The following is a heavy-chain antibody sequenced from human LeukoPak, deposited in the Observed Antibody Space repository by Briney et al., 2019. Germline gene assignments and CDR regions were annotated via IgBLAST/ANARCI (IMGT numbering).Heavy chain of an antibody. CDR1: GFTFSSYG. J-gene: IGHJ3*02. Sequence: PGGSLRLSCAASGFTFSSYGMHWVRQAPGKGLEWVAFIRYDGSNKYYADSVKGRFTISRDNYKNTLYLQKNRLRDEDTAVYYCARGDWLDAFDIWGKGTMVTVPS. D-gene: IGHD3-9*01. CDR2: IRYDGSNK. V-gene: IGHV3-30*02. CDR3: ARGDWLDAFDI.